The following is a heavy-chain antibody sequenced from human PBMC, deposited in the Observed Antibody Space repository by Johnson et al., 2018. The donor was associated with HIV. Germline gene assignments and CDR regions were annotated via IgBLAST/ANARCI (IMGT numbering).Heavy chain of an antibody. J-gene: IGHJ3*02. D-gene: IGHD6-19*01. CDR2: INWNGGST. CDR3: ARDGWGSRGWDDAFDI. Sequence: VQLVESGGGLVTPGGSLRLSCAASGFTFSDYYMTWVRQVPGKGLECVTGINWNGGSTVYADSVKGRFTISRDNAKNTLYLQMNSLRAEDTAVYYRARDGWGSRGWDDAFDIWGQGTMVTVYS. CDR1: GFTFSDYY. V-gene: IGHV3-20*04.